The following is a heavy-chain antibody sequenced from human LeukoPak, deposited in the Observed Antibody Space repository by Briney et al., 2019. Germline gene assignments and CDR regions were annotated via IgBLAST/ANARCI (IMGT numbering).Heavy chain of an antibody. CDR3: ARDGFGETAFDI. D-gene: IGHD3-10*01. CDR1: GGSISSSSYY. V-gene: IGHV4-39*07. Sequence: SETLSLTCTVSGGSISSSSYYWGWIRQPPGKGLEWIGSIYYSGSTYYNPSLKSRVTISVDTSKNQFSLKLSSVTAADTAVYYCARDGFGETAFDIWGQGTMVTVSS. J-gene: IGHJ3*02. CDR2: IYYSGST.